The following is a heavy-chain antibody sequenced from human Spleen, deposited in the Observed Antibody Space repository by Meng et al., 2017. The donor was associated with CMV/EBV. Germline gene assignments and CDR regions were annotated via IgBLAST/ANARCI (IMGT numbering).Heavy chain of an antibody. CDR1: EFAFSSYA. Sequence: GGSLRLSCAASEFAFSSYAMHWVRQAPGKGLEWVANIKQDGSEKYYVDSVKGRSTISRDNAKNSLYLQMNSLRAEDTAVYYCAREKNWNYAFDFWGQGTMVTVSS. J-gene: IGHJ3*01. V-gene: IGHV3-7*01. D-gene: IGHD1-7*01. CDR3: AREKNWNYAFDF. CDR2: IKQDGSEK.